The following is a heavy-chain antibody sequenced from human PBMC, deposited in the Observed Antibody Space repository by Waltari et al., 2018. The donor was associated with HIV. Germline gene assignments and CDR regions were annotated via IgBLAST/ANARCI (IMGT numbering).Heavy chain of an antibody. CDR2: IYTSGST. CDR1: GGSISSGCYS. V-gene: IGHV4-61*02. D-gene: IGHD3-3*01. CDR3: AGQYYDFWSAPEDY. J-gene: IGHJ4*02. Sequence: QVQLQESGPGLVKPSQTLSLTCTVSGGSISSGCYSWSWIRQPAGKGLEWIGRIYTSGSTNYNPSLKSRVTISVDTSKNQFSLKLSSVTAADTAVYYCAGQYYDFWSAPEDYWGQGTLVTVSS.